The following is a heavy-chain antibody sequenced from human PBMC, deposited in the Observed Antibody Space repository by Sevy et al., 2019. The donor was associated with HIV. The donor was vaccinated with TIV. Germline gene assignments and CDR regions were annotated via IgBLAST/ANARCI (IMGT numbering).Heavy chain of an antibody. CDR3: ARRRSGAYYDFDY. J-gene: IGHJ4*02. D-gene: IGHD1-26*01. V-gene: IGHV4-39*01. CDR1: GGSISIGSYY. Sequence: SETLSLTCTVSGGSISIGSYYWGWIRQPPGKGLEWIGSVYNSVSTSSNPSLKSRVTISVDTSKNQFSLKLNSVTAADTAVYYCARRRSGAYYDFDYWGQGTLVTVSS. CDR2: VYNSVST.